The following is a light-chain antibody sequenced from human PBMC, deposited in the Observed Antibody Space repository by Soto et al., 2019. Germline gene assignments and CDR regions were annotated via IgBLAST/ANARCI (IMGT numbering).Light chain of an antibody. CDR1: SRDIGFFNY. Sequence: QSALTQPASVSGSPGQSITISCTGTSRDIGFFNYVSWYQQFPGNAPKLIIFEVTNRPSGVSNRFSASKSGNTASLTISGLQAEDGADYYCSSYAGSNIFVFGSGTKVTVL. CDR3: SSYAGSNIFV. CDR2: EVT. V-gene: IGLV2-14*01. J-gene: IGLJ1*01.